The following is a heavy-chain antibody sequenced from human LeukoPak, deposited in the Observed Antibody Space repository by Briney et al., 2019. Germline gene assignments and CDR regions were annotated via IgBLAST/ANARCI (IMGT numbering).Heavy chain of an antibody. CDR1: GYTFTSYG. V-gene: IGHV1-18*01. J-gene: IGHJ1*01. Sequence: ASVKVSCKASGYTFTSYGISWVRQAPGQGLEWVGWISAYNGNTNYAQKLQGRVTMTTDTSTSTAYMELRSLRSDDTAVYYCARVPPGAYYYDSSGPKIYFQHWGQGTLVTVSS. CDR2: ISAYNGNT. CDR3: ARVPPGAYYYDSSGPKIYFQH. D-gene: IGHD3-22*01.